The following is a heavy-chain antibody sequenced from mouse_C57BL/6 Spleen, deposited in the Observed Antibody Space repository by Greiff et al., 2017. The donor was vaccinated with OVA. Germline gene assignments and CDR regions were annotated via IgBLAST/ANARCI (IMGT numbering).Heavy chain of an antibody. CDR1: GFTFSDYG. J-gene: IGHJ4*01. D-gene: IGHD1-2*01. V-gene: IGHV5-17*01. CDR3: ARALRYYAMDY. Sequence: DVKLVESGGGLVKPGGSLKLSCAASGFTFSDYGMHWVRQAPEKGLEWVAYISSGSSTIYYADTVKGRFTISRDNAKNTLCLQMTSLRSEDTAMYYCARALRYYAMDYWGQGTSVTVAS. CDR2: ISSGSSTI.